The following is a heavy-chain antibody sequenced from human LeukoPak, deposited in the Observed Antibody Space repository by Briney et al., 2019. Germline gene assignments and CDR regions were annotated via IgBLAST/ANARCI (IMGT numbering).Heavy chain of an antibody. V-gene: IGHV3-23*01. D-gene: IGHD3-10*01. CDR2: ISGSGGST. CDR3: AKEPITMVRGVIIKWFDP. Sequence: PGGSLRLFCAASGFTLSTYAMSWVRQTPGKGLEWVSAISGSGGSTYYADSVKGRFTISRDNSKNTLYLQMNSLRAEDTAVYYCAKEPITMVRGVIIKWFDPWGQGTLVTVSS. CDR1: GFTLSTYA. J-gene: IGHJ5*02.